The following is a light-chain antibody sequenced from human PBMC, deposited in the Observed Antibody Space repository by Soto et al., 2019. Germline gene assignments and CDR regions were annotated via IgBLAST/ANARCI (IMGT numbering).Light chain of an antibody. CDR3: SSYAGSNNYV. J-gene: IGLJ1*01. CDR2: EVT. V-gene: IGLV2-8*01. Sequence: QSVLTQPPSASGSPGQSVTISCTGTSSDVGGYNFVSWYQHHPGTAPKLMIYEVTKRPSGVPDRFSGSKSGNTASLTVSGLQDEDEDDYYRSSYAGSNNYVFGTGTKVTVL. CDR1: SSDVGGYNF.